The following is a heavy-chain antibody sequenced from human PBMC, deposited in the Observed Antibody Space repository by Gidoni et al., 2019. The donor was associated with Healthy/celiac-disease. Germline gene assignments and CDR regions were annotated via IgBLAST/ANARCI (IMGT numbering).Heavy chain of an antibody. V-gene: IGHV5-51*01. J-gene: IGHJ3*02. D-gene: IGHD6-19*01. CDR2: IYPGDSDT. CDR3: ASTASSGWSGDAFDI. Sequence: EVQLVQSGAEVKKPGESLKISCKGSGYSFTSHWIGWVRQMPGKGLEWMGIIYPGDSDTRYSPSFQGQVTISADKSISTAYLQWSSLKASDTAMYYCASTASSGWSGDAFDIWGQGTMVTVSS. CDR1: GYSFTSHW.